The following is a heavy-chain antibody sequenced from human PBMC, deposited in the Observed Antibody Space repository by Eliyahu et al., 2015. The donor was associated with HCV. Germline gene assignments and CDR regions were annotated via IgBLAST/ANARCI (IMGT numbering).Heavy chain of an antibody. D-gene: IGHD2-21*02. CDR3: ARAPALFVVVTANCPYFDY. CDR2: IIPIFGTA. J-gene: IGHJ4*02. Sequence: QVQLVQSGAEVKKPGSSVKVSCKASGGTFSSYAISWVRQAPGQGLEWMGGIIPIFGTANYAQKFQGRVTITADESTSTAYMELSSLRSEDTAVYYCARAPALFVVVTANCPYFDYWGQGTLVTVSS. CDR1: GGTFSSYA. V-gene: IGHV1-69*01.